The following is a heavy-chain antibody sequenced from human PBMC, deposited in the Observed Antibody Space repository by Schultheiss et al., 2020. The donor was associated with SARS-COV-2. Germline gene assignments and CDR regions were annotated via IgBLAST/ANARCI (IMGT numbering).Heavy chain of an antibody. CDR1: GGSISSGG. CDR2: ISSNGGST. J-gene: IGHJ6*02. CDR3: ARDGRFQLTYYYYGMDV. D-gene: IGHD1-1*01. V-gene: IGHV3-64*04. Sequence: ETLSLTCTVSGGSISSGGYYWSWIRQHPGKGLEYVSAISSNGGSTYYADSVKGRFTISRDNSKNTLYLQMNSLRAEDTAVYYCARDGRFQLTYYYYGMDVWGQGTTVTVSS.